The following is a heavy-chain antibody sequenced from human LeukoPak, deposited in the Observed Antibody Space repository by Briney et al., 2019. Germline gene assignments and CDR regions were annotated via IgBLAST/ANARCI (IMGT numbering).Heavy chain of an antibody. Sequence: PSETLPLTSTVSGGSISSSSYYWGWIRQPPGKGLEWIGSIYYSGSTYYNPSLKSRVTISVDTSKNQFSLKLSSVTAADTAVYYCARLSQSGATDEYYFDYWGQGTLVTVSS. CDR1: GGSISSSSYY. J-gene: IGHJ4*02. CDR2: IYYSGST. CDR3: ARLSQSGATDEYYFDY. V-gene: IGHV4-39*01. D-gene: IGHD1-26*01.